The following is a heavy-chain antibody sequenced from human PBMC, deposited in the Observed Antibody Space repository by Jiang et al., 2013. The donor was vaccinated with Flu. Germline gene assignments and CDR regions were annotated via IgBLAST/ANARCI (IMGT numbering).Heavy chain of an antibody. Sequence: SGAEVKKPGASVKVSCKASGYTFSTYSIHWVRQAPGQRLEWMGWVNPGNGDTKYSEKFRGRVSITSDTSATTAYMELSSLTQEDTAVYFCARAGKMTEVVLTLYAWDEWVNWF. CDR1: GYTFSTYS. CDR3: ARAGKMTEVVLTLYAWDEWVNWF. CDR2: VNPGNGDT. D-gene: IGHD2-8*01. J-gene: IGHJ5*01. V-gene: IGHV1-3*01.